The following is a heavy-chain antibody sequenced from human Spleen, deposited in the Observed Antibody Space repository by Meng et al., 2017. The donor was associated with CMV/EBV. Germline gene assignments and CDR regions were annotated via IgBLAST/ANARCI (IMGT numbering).Heavy chain of an antibody. CDR3: ARDLTVTAPLLWYYGMDV. D-gene: IGHD4-11*01. CDR2: IRYDGSNK. Sequence: GESLKISCAASGFTFSSYGMHWVRQAPGKGLEWVAFIRYDGSNKYCADSVKGRFTISRDNSKNTLYLQMNSLRPEDTAVYYCARDLTVTAPLLWYYGMDVWGQGTTVTVSS. CDR1: GFTFSSYG. V-gene: IGHV3-30*02. J-gene: IGHJ6*02.